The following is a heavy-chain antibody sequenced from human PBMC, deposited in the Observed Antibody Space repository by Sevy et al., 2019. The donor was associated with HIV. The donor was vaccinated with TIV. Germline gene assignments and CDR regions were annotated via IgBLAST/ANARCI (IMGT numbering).Heavy chain of an antibody. CDR3: TGGYGRFDF. J-gene: IGHJ4*02. CDR1: GFTFSDSA. D-gene: IGHD4-17*01. Sequence: GESLKISCAASGFTFSDSAMFWVRQASGRGLEWVGRIRTKPNNYATALIASLKDRFTISRDDSKNTTYLQMNSLKADDTAVYFCTGGYGRFDFWGQGALVTVSS. CDR2: IRTKPNNYAT. V-gene: IGHV3-73*01.